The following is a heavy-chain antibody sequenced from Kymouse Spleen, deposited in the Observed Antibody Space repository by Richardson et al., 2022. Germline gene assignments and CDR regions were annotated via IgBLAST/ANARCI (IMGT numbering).Heavy chain of an antibody. CDR2: ISGSGGST. Sequence: EVQLVESGGGLVQPGGSLRLSCAASGFTFSSYAMSWVRQAPGKGLEWVSAISGSGGSTYYADSVKGRFTISRDNSKNTLYLQMNSLRAEDTAVYYCAKDSRPYNWNEVGVLYYYGMDVWGQGTTVTVSS. J-gene: IGHJ6*02. CDR1: GFTFSSYA. CDR3: AKDSRPYNWNEVGVLYYYGMDV. D-gene: IGHD1-20*01. V-gene: IGHV3-23*04.